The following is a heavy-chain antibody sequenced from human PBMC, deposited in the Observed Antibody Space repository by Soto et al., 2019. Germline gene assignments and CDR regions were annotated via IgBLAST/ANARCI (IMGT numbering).Heavy chain of an antibody. CDR2: MYYSGGS. Sequence: SETLSLTCTVSGGSISSSTYYWGWIRQPPGKGLEWIGSMYYSGGSYYNPSLESRVTVSVDTSKNQFSLKLTSVTAADTAVYYCAQMGLVGANAGGDYWGQGILVTVSS. CDR1: GGSISSSTYY. D-gene: IGHD1-26*01. CDR3: AQMGLVGANAGGDY. V-gene: IGHV4-39*01. J-gene: IGHJ4*02.